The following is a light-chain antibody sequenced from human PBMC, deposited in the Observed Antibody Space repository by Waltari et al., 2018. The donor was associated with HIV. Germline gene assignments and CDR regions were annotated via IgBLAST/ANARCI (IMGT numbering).Light chain of an antibody. CDR3: RAWDSSTVV. CDR2: ADS. CDR1: KFGDNY. Sequence: SYELTHPPSVSVSPGQTASITCSGDKFGDNYSCWYQQKPGQSPVLLIYADSRRPSGIPERFSGSKSGNTATLTIRGTQAMDEADYYCRAWDSSTVVFGGGTKLTVL. V-gene: IGLV3-1*01. J-gene: IGLJ2*01.